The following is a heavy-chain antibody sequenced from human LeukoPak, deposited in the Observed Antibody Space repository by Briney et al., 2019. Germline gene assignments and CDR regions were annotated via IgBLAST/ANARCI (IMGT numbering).Heavy chain of an antibody. J-gene: IGHJ4*02. CDR1: GYTFTSYG. CDR2: ISAYNGNT. V-gene: IGHV1-18*01. D-gene: IGHD3-22*01. Sequence: ASVKVSCKASGYTFTSYGISWVRQAPGQGLEWMGWISAYNGNTNYAQKLQGRVTMTTDTSTSTAYMKLRSLRSDDTAVYYCARDSSPYYYDNSGYPNPYFDYWGQGTLVTVSS. CDR3: ARDSSPYYYDNSGYPNPYFDY.